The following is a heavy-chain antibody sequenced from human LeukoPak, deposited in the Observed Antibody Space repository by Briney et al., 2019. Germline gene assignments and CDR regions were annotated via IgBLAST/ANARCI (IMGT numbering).Heavy chain of an antibody. CDR1: GGSMNNRDYY. V-gene: IGHV4-30-4*01. D-gene: IGHD7-27*01. CDR2: IYYSGST. CDR3: ARNWGAAGWSNYYGMDV. J-gene: IGHJ6*02. Sequence: SETLSLTCTVSGGSMNNRDYYWSWIRQPPGKGLEWLGYIYYSGSTYYNPSLKSRVTISEDTPKNQFSLKLKSVTAADTAVYFCARNWGAAGWSNYYGMDVWGQGTTVIVSS.